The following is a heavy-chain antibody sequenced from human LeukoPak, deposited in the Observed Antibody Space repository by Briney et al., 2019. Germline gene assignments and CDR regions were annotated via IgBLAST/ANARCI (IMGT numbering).Heavy chain of an antibody. V-gene: IGHV4-38-2*02. CDR1: SYSISRGYY. CDR2: IYQSGST. Sequence: SETLSLTCSVSSYSISRGYYWGWIRQSPGKGLEWIGNIYQSGSTSYNPSLKSRVTISLDMSKNQFSLKLSSVTAADTAVYYCVREGPIRFLEQIDYWGQGTLVTVSS. J-gene: IGHJ4*02. CDR3: VREGPIRFLEQIDY. D-gene: IGHD3-3*01.